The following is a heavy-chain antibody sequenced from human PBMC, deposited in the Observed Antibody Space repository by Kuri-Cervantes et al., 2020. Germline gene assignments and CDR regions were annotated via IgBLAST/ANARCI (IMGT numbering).Heavy chain of an antibody. Sequence: GGSMRLSCAASGFTFSSYSMNWVRQAPGKGLEWVSYISSSSSTIYYADSVKGRFTISRDNAKNSLYLQMNSLRAEDTAVYYCTREASYCDDYWGQGTVVTVSS. CDR2: ISSSSSTI. CDR1: GFTFSSYS. D-gene: IGHD2-21*02. J-gene: IGHJ4*02. CDR3: TREASYCDDY. V-gene: IGHV3-48*01.